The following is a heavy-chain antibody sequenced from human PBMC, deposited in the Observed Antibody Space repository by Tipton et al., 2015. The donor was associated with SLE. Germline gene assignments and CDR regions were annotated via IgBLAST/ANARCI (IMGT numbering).Heavy chain of an antibody. V-gene: IGHV4-38-2*02. J-gene: IGHJ3*02. D-gene: IGHD3-10*01. CDR2: LAHGGSF. CDR3: ARDSAHYGSGDGAFDI. Sequence: TLSLTCGVSGYSISSGYYWGWIRQPPGEGLGWRGSLAHGGSFSYNPSLQGRVTISLDTSKNEFSLKLTSVTAADTAVYYCARDSAHYGSGDGAFDIWGQGTMITVSS. CDR1: GYSISSGYY.